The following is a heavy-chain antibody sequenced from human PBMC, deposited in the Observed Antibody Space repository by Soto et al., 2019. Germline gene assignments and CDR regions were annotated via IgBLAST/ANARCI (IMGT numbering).Heavy chain of an antibody. CDR2: IYYRGST. J-gene: IGHJ6*02. Sequence: QVQLQESGPGLVKPSETLSLACTVSGGSFGNYYWSWIRQPPGKGLEWLGYIYYRGSTNYNPSLKSLATISIDTSKHQLALRLSSVTAADSAVYYCATGLFVPDNYFYYGVDVWGHGTAVTISS. V-gene: IGHV4-59*01. CDR1: GGSFGNYY. CDR3: ATGLFVPDNYFYYGVDV. D-gene: IGHD2-21*01.